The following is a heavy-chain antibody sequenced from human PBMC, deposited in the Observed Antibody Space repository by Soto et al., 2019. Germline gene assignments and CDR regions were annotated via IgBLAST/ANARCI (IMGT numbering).Heavy chain of an antibody. CDR3: ARDCYYFWSGYYHHYFDY. D-gene: IGHD3-3*01. V-gene: IGHV3-21*01. Sequence: PGGSLRLSCAASGFTFSSYSMNWVRQAPGKGLEWVSSISSSSSYIYYADSVKGRFTISRDNAKNSLYLQMNSRRAEDTAVYYCARDCYYFWSGYYHHYFDYWGQGTLVPVSS. J-gene: IGHJ4*02. CDR1: GFTFSSYS. CDR2: ISSSSSYI.